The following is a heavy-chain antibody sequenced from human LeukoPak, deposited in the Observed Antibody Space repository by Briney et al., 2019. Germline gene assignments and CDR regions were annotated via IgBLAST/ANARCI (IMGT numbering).Heavy chain of an antibody. CDR1: GYTLTELS. Sequence: ASVKVSCKVSGYTLTELSMHWVRQAPGKGLEWMGGFDPEDGETIYAQKFQGRVTMTEDTSTDTAYMELSSLRSEDTAVYYCATDFHAGHHWNYPLGVYWGQGTLVTVSS. CDR2: FDPEDGET. CDR3: ATDFHAGHHWNYPLGVY. D-gene: IGHD1-7*01. J-gene: IGHJ4*02. V-gene: IGHV1-24*01.